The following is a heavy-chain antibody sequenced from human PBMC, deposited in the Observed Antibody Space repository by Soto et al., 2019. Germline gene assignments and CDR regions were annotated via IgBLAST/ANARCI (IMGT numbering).Heavy chain of an antibody. CDR3: SQLGGAWITMVRGDEEAFDI. Sequence: EVQLLESGGGLVQPGGSLRLSCAASGFTFSSYAMSWVRQAPGKGLEWVSAISGSGGSTYYADSVKGRFTISRDNSKNTLYLQMNSLRAEDTAVYYCSQLGGAWITMVRGDEEAFDIWGQGTMVTVSS. D-gene: IGHD3-10*01. CDR2: ISGSGGST. CDR1: GFTFSSYA. V-gene: IGHV3-23*01. J-gene: IGHJ3*02.